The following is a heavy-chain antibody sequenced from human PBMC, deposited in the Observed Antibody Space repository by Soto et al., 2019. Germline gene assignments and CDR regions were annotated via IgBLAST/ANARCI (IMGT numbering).Heavy chain of an antibody. D-gene: IGHD3-22*01. J-gene: IGHJ3*02. V-gene: IGHV4-31*03. CDR1: GGSISSGGYY. CDR3: ARGVVAAFDI. CDR2: IYYSGST. Sequence: SETLSLTCTVSGGSISSGGYYWSWIRQHPGKGLEWIGYIYYSGSTYYNPSLKSRVTISVDTSKNQFSLKLSSVTAADAAVYYCARGVVAAFDIWGQGTMVTVSS.